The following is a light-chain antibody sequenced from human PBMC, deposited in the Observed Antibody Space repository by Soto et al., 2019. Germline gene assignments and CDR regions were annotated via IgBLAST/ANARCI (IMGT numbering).Light chain of an antibody. Sequence: EIVLTQSPATLSLSPGERATLSCRASQSVSSFLAWYQQKPGQAPRLLIYDASNRATGIPARFSGSGSGTDFTLTISSLEPEDFALYYCRQRSSWPRTFGQGTKV. CDR3: RQRSSWPRT. CDR2: DAS. V-gene: IGKV3-11*01. J-gene: IGKJ1*01. CDR1: QSVSSF.